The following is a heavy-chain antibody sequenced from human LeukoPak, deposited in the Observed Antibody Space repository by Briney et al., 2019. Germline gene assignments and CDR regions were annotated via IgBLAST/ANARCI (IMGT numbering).Heavy chain of an antibody. Sequence: ASVKVSCKASGFTFTSSAMQWVRQARGQRLEWIGWIVVGSGNTNYAQNFQGRVTMTRDTSTSTVYMELSSLRSEDTAIYYCARIRDGYNDAYDIWGQGTVVTVPS. CDR3: ARIRDGYNDAYDI. J-gene: IGHJ3*02. V-gene: IGHV1-58*02. D-gene: IGHD5-24*01. CDR1: GFTFTSSA. CDR2: IVVGSGNT.